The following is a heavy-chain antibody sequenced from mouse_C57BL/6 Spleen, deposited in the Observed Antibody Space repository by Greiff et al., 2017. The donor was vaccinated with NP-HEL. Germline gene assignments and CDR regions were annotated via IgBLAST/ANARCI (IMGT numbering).Heavy chain of an antibody. J-gene: IGHJ2*01. CDR1: GYTFTSYW. D-gene: IGHD2-3*01. CDR2: IHPNSGST. Sequence: QVQLQQPGAELVKPGASVKLSCKASGYTFTSYWMHWVKQRPGQGLEWIGMIHPNSGSTNYNEKFKSKATLTVDKSSSTAYMQLSSLTSEDSAVYYCARDWGDGYPFDYWGQGTTLTVSS. CDR3: ARDWGDGYPFDY. V-gene: IGHV1-64*01.